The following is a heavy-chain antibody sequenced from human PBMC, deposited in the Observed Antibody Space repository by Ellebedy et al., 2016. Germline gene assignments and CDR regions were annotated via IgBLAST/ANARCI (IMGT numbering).Heavy chain of an antibody. D-gene: IGHD1-14*01. Sequence: GESLKISXAASGLSFSNFGMSWVCQAPGKGLEWVATISDNGRRTYYADSVEGRFTISRDNFKGTLYLQMNTLRVEDTAEYFCTNDAFVVKTFEPVDYWGQGTLVTVSS. J-gene: IGHJ4*02. CDR1: GLSFSNFG. CDR2: ISDNGRRT. CDR3: TNDAFVVKTFEPVDY. V-gene: IGHV3-23*01.